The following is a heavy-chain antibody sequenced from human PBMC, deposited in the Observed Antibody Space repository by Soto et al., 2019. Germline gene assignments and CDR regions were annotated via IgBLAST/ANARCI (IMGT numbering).Heavy chain of an antibody. CDR1: GGSFSGYY. V-gene: IGHV4-34*01. CDR3: ARGWVLGDFGGIYYFDY. Sequence: PSETLSLTCAVYGGSFSGYYWSWIRQPPGKGLEWIGEINHSGSTNYNPSLKSRVTISVDTSKNQFSLKLSSVTAADTAVYYCARGWVLGDFGGIYYFDYWGQGTLVTVSS. D-gene: IGHD3-3*01. CDR2: INHSGST. J-gene: IGHJ4*02.